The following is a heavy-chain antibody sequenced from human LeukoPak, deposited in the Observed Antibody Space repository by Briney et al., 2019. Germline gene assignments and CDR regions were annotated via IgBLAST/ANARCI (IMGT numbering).Heavy chain of an antibody. Sequence: GGSLRLSCAASGSTLSINWMSWFRPAPGKGLEWVANIKQDGSQTNYEDSVKGRFTISREDAKNTVYLQMNRLRAEDTGVYFCARDWTEGSVHRFDYWGQGNLVNVSS. CDR2: IKQDGSQT. J-gene: IGHJ4*03. CDR1: GSTLSINW. CDR3: ARDWTEGSVHRFDY. D-gene: IGHD2-15*01. V-gene: IGHV3-7*01.